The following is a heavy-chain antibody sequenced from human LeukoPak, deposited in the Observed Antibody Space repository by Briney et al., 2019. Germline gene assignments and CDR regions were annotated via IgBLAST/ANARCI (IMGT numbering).Heavy chain of an antibody. CDR3: ARDNYGSGSYYKY. CDR2: INPNNGGT. J-gene: IGHJ4*02. D-gene: IGHD3-10*01. Sequence: GASVKVSSKASGYTFIDYFMHWVRQAPGQGLEWMGWINPNNGGTNYAQKFQGRVSMTRDTSISTVYMEVRRLRSDDTAVYYCARDNYGSGSYYKYWGQGTLVTVSS. CDR1: GYTFIDYF. V-gene: IGHV1-2*02.